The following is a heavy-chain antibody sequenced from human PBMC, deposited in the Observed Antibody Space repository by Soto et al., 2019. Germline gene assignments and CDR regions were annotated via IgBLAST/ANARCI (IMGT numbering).Heavy chain of an antibody. CDR2: IKQDGSEK. CDR1: GFTFSSYW. D-gene: IGHD3-3*01. Sequence: EVQLVESGGGLVQPGGSLRLSCAASGFTFSSYWMSWVRQAPGKGLEWVANIKQDGSEKYYVDSVKGRFTISRDNAKNSLYLQMNSLRAEDTAVYYCAREDATYDFWIFQAIYGMDVWGQGTTVTVSS. V-gene: IGHV3-7*01. J-gene: IGHJ6*02. CDR3: AREDATYDFWIFQAIYGMDV.